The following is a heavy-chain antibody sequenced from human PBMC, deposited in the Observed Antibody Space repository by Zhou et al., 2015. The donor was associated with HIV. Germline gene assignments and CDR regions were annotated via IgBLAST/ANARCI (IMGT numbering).Heavy chain of an antibody. Sequence: EVQLVESGGGLVQPGRSLRLSCAASGFSFDDYAMHWVRQAPGKGLEWVSGISWNSGKIGYVDSVKGRFTISRDNAMKLLNLEMNGLRGEDTAVYYCARQVYGSMMWGQGNPGHSLL. J-gene: IGHJ4*02. D-gene: IGHD3-22*01. V-gene: IGHV3-9*01. CDR3: ARQVYGSMM. CDR2: ISWNSGKI. CDR1: GFSFDDYA.